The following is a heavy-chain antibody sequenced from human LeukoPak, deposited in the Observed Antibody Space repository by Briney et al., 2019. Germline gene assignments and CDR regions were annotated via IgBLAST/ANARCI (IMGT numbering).Heavy chain of an antibody. J-gene: IGHJ4*02. CDR3: ATFGRWLQLRY. CDR2: ISGSGGST. D-gene: IGHD5-24*01. CDR1: GFTFSSYA. Sequence: GGSLRLSCAASGFTFSSYAMSWVRQAPGKGLEWVSAISGSGGSTYYADSEKGRFTISRDNSKNTLYLQMNSLRAEDTAVYYCATFGRWLQLRYWGQGTLVTVSS. V-gene: IGHV3-23*01.